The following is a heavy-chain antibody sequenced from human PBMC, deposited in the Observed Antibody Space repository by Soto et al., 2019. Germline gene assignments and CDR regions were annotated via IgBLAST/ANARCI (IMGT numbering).Heavy chain of an antibody. J-gene: IGHJ4*02. CDR1: GFTFANHW. CDR3: ATAEVDY. Sequence: GVSLRLSCAVSGFTFANHWMHWVRQAPGKGLEWVSRMNSDGSTTDYADSVKGRFTVSRDNAKNTLYLQMNSLRAEDTAVYYCATAEVDYWGPGTLVTVST. CDR2: MNSDGSTT. V-gene: IGHV3-74*01.